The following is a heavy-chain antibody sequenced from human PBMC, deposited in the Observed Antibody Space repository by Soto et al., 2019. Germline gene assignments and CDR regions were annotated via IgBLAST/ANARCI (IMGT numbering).Heavy chain of an antibody. CDR2: INHSGST. V-gene: IGHV4-34*01. D-gene: IGHD6-6*01. CDR1: GGSFSGYY. CDR3: ARGVAAFPSLIPARSPKPYYFDY. Sequence: PSETLSLTCAVYGGSFSGYYWSWIRQPPGKGLEWIGEINHSGSTNYNPSLKSRVTISVDTSKNQFSLKLSSVTAADTAVYYCARGVAAFPSLIPARSPKPYYFDYGGQGPLFTVPS. J-gene: IGHJ4*02.